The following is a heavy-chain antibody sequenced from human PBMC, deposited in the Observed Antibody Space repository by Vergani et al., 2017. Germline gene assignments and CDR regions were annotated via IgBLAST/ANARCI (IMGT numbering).Heavy chain of an antibody. Sequence: VQLVESGGSVVQPGGSLRLSCTASGFTFQAFAFHWVRQVSGRGLEWVSGIDRNYGVKNGNSFEGRFSISRDNAKKAVFLQMNNLRHEDTALYFCVKDNDYDADGPFDLWGRGTLVTVSS. CDR3: VKDNDYDADGPFDL. J-gene: IGHJ2*01. CDR2: IDRNYGVK. CDR1: GFTFQAFA. V-gene: IGHV3-9*01. D-gene: IGHD3-16*01.